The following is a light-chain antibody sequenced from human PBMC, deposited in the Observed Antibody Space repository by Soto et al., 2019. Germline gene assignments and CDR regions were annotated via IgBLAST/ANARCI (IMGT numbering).Light chain of an antibody. Sequence: DIQMTQSPSTLSASVGDRVTITCRASQSISSWLAWYQQKPRKAPKLLIYDASSLESGVPSRFSGSGSRTEFTLTLSSLQPDDFATYYCQQYNSWWTYGQGTKVDIK. CDR1: QSISSW. V-gene: IGKV1-5*01. CDR2: DAS. J-gene: IGKJ1*01. CDR3: QQYNSWWT.